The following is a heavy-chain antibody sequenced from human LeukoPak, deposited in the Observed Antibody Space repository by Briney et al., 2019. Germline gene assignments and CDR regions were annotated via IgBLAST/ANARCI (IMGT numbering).Heavy chain of an antibody. CDR3: ARGVLRYFDWLLYMSARDYYYYYGMDV. CDR2: ISAYNGNT. V-gene: IGHV1-18*01. Sequence: ASVKVSCKASGYTFTSYGISWVRQAPGQGLEWMGWISAYNGNTNYAQKLQGRVTMTRNTSISTAYMELSSLRSEDTAVYYCARGVLRYFDWLLYMSARDYYYYYGMDVWGQGTTVTVSS. J-gene: IGHJ6*02. CDR1: GYTFTSYG. D-gene: IGHD3-9*01.